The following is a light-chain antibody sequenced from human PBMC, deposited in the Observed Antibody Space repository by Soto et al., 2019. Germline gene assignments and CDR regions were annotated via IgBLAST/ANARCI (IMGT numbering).Light chain of an antibody. CDR1: SSDVGGYKY. V-gene: IGLV2-14*03. J-gene: IGLJ1*01. CDR2: DVS. Sequence: QSALTQPASVSGSPGQSITISCTGTSSDVGGYKYVSWYQQHPGKAPKVMIYDVSDRSSGVSNRFSGYKSGNTASLTISGLQAEDEADYYCISYTSSGTYVFGTGTKVTVL. CDR3: ISYTSSGTYV.